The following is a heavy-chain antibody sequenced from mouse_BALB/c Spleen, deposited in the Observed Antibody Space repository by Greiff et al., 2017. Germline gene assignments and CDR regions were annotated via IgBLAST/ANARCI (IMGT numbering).Heavy chain of an antibody. V-gene: IGHV3-2*02. Sequence: EVKLQESGPGLVKPSQSLSLTCTVTGYSITSDYAWNWIRQFPGNKLEWMGYISYSGSTSYNPSLKSRISITRDTSKNQFFLQLNSVTTEDTATYYCARYGSSYKNYFDYWGQGTTLTVSS. CDR3: ARYGSSYKNYFDY. CDR1: GYSITSDYA. CDR2: ISYSGST. D-gene: IGHD1-1*01. J-gene: IGHJ2*01.